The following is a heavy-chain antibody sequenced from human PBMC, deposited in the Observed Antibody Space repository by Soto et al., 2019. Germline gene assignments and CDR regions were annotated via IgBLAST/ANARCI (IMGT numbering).Heavy chain of an antibody. CDR1: GGSISSYN. CDR2: VYTSGST. J-gene: IGHJ1*01. D-gene: IGHD6-13*01. V-gene: IGHV4-4*07. CDR3: ARGSSSSWSDYFQH. Sequence: QVQLQESGPGLVKPSETRSLTCIVSGGSISSYNWSWIRQPAGMVLEWIGRVYTSGSTNYSPSLKSRVTMSVDTSKNQFYLKLRSMTAVDTAVYYCARGSSSSWSDYFQHWGQGTLVTVSS.